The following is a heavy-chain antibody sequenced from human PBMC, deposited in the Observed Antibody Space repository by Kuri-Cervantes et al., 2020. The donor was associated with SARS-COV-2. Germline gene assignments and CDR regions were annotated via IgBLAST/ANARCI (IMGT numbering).Heavy chain of an antibody. J-gene: IGHJ6*02. CDR2: IWYDGSNK. CDR3: ARAYSSGWYYYYVMDV. V-gene: IGHV3-33*01. Sequence: GESLKISCAAPGFTFGSYGMHWVRQAPGKGLEVVAVIWYDGSNKYYADSVKGRFTISRDNSKNTLYMQMNSLRDEDTAVYYCARAYSSGWYYYYVMDVWGQGTTVTVSS. D-gene: IGHD6-19*01. CDR1: GFTFGSYG.